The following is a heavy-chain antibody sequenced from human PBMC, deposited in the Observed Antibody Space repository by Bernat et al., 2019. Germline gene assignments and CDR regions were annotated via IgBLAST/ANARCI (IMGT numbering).Heavy chain of an antibody. D-gene: IGHD2-21*01. CDR2: ISGSSTTI. J-gene: IGHJ4*02. V-gene: IGHV3-48*02. Sequence: EVQLVESGGDLVQPGGSLRLSCAASGFTFSLYSMNWLRQAPGKGLGWISYISGSSTTIYYADAVKGRYTISRDNANNSLNLQMNSLRDEDTAVYYCARAAGDGRHSFEYWGQGTLVTVSS. CDR3: ARAAGDGRHSFEY. CDR1: GFTFSLYS.